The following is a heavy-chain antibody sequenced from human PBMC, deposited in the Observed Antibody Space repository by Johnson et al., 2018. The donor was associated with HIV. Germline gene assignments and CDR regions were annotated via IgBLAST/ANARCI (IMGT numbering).Heavy chain of an antibody. D-gene: IGHD1-1*01. CDR2: VKSKTDGGTT. CDR3: TTGLYWNDAFDI. J-gene: IGHJ3*02. Sequence: VQLVESGGGLVKPGGSLRLSCAASGFTFSDAWMNWVRQAPGKGLEWVGRVKSKTDGGTTDYAAPVQGRFTISRDGSKNTLYLQINSLKTEDTAVYYCTTGLYWNDAFDIWGQGTMVTVSS. V-gene: IGHV3-15*01. CDR1: GFTFSDAW.